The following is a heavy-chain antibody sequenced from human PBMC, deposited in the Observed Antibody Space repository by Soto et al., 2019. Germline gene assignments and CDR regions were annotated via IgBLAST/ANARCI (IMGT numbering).Heavy chain of an antibody. Sequence: GGSLRLSCAASGFTFSNAWMSWVRQAPGKGLEWVGRIKSKTDGGTTDYAAPVKGRFTISRDDSKNTLYLQMNSLKTEDTAVYYCTTPLVPTTSYYMDVWGKGTTVTVSS. CDR2: IKSKTDGGTT. CDR3: TTPLVPTTSYYMDV. V-gene: IGHV3-15*01. D-gene: IGHD6-13*01. J-gene: IGHJ6*03. CDR1: GFTFSNAW.